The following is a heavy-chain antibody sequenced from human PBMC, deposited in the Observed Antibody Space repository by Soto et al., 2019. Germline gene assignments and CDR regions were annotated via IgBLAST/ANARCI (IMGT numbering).Heavy chain of an antibody. CDR2: ISAYNGNT. J-gene: IGHJ4*01. D-gene: IGHD4-17*01. Sequence: GASVQVSCKATGYTFPSYGISWVRQAPGQGLEWMGWISAYNGNTNYAQKLQGRVTMTTDTSTSTAYMELRSLRSDDTAVYYCATARPIYGGNLSVLYYYDYWRHRPPVPTSS. CDR3: ATARPIYGGNLSVLYYYDY. V-gene: IGHV1-18*04. CDR1: GYTFPSYG.